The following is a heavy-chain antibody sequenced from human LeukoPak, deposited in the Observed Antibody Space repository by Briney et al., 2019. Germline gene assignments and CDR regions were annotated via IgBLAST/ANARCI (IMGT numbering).Heavy chain of an antibody. CDR2: INSDGSWT. D-gene: IGHD2/OR15-2a*01. J-gene: IGHJ4*02. V-gene: IGHV3-74*01. CDR3: VSFYETY. CDR1: GNYW. Sequence: GGSLRLSCAASGNYWMHWVRQAPGKGLVWVSHINSDGSWTSYADSVKGRFTISKVNAKNTVYLQMNSLRAEDTAVYYCVSFYETYWGRGTLVTVSS.